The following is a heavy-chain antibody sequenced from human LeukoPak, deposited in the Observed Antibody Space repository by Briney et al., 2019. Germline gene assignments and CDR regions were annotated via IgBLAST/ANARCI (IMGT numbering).Heavy chain of an antibody. D-gene: IGHD3-22*01. V-gene: IGHV3-23*01. J-gene: IGHJ4*02. Sequence: GGSLRLSCAASGFTFSSSGMSWVRQAPGKGLDWVSDISSKGDTTYYAESVKGRFTISRDNSRDALFLQMNSLRAEDTAIYYCAKSGPYCDSTSCNYFDYWGQGTLVLVSS. CDR2: ISSKGDTT. CDR3: AKSGPYCDSTSCNYFDY. CDR1: GFTFSSSG.